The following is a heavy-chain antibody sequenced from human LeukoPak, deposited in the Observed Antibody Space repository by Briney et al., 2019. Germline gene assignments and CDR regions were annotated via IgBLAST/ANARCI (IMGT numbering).Heavy chain of an antibody. CDR3: ARARGIQLWLPCDY. Sequence: GGSLTLSCAASGLTFSSYGMHWVSQAPGKGREWVEFIRYDGSNKYYADSVKGRFTISRDTSKTTLCLQMNSLRAEDTAVYYCARARGIQLWLPCDYWGQGTLVTVSS. CDR2: IRYDGSNK. CDR1: GLTFSSYG. D-gene: IGHD5-18*01. J-gene: IGHJ4*02. V-gene: IGHV3-30*02.